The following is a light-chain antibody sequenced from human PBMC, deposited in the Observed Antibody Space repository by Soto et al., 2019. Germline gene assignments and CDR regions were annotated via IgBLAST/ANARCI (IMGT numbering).Light chain of an antibody. Sequence: LTQPPSASWSPGQSVTISCTGTSSDVGGYNYVSWYQQHPGKAPKLMIYEVSKRPSGVPARFSGSKSGNTASLTVSGPQAEGEADYYCSSYAGSNKSVFGTGTKVTVL. J-gene: IGLJ1*01. CDR2: EVS. V-gene: IGLV2-8*01. CDR1: SSDVGGYNY. CDR3: SSYAGSNKSV.